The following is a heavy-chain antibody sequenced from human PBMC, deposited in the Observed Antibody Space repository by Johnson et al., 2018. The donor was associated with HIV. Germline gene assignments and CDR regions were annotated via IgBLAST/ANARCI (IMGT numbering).Heavy chain of an antibody. J-gene: IGHJ3*02. CDR1: GFTFSNYA. CDR3: ARDRSLWFRELWPRDAFDM. D-gene: IGHD3-10*01. CDR2: ISYDGDNV. V-gene: IGHV3-30-3*01. Sequence: QVQLVESGGGVVQPGRALRLSCAASGFTFSNYAMHWVRQAPGKGLEWVAVISYDGDNVYYADSVKGRFTISRDNSKNTLYLQMNSLRVADTAVYYCARDRSLWFRELWPRDAFDMWGQGTKITVSS.